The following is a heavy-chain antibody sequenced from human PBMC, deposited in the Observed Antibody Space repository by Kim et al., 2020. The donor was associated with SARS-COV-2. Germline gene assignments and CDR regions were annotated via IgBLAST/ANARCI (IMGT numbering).Heavy chain of an antibody. CDR3: ARVHLVSGDHLGFVDYYYYYGMDV. CDR1: GFTFSSYA. V-gene: IGHV3-30*04. D-gene: IGHD3-10*01. CDR2: ISYDGSNK. Sequence: GGSLRLSCAASGFTFSSYAMHWVRQAPGKGLEWVAVISYDGSNKYYADSVKGRFTISRDNSKNTLYLQMNSLRAEDTAVYYCARVHLVSGDHLGFVDYYYYYGMDVWGQGTTVTVSS. J-gene: IGHJ6*02.